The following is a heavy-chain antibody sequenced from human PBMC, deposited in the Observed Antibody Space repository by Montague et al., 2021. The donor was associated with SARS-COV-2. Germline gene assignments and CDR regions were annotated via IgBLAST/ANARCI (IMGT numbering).Heavy chain of an antibody. D-gene: IGHD3-22*01. CDR2: ISSNGKT. Sequence: SETLSLTCTVSGGSINDHYRSWIRQSPGKGLEWIGYISSNGKTNYNPSLKSRVTLSADASRNEFPLKLDSVTAADTAVYFCARRGYYDSAGYHWHLDLWGRGMLVTVSS. CDR1: GGSINDHY. V-gene: IGHV4-4*09. CDR3: ARRGYYDSAGYHWHLDL. J-gene: IGHJ2*01.